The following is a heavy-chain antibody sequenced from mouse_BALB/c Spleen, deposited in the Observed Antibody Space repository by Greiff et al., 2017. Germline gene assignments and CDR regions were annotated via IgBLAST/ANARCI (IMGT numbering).Heavy chain of an antibody. CDR2: IDPANGNT. J-gene: IGHJ2*01. CDR1: GFNIKDTY. D-gene: IGHD2-4*01. Sequence: EVKLVESGAELVKPGASVKLSCTASGFNIKDTYMHWVKQRPEQGLEWIGRIDPANGNTKYDPKFQGKATITADTSSNTAYLQLSSLTSEDTAVYYCARRGDYDEVYWGQGTTLTVSS. CDR3: ARRGDYDEVY. V-gene: IGHV14-3*02.